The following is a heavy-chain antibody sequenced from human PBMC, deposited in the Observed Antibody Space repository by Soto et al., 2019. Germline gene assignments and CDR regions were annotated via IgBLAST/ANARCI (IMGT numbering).Heavy chain of an antibody. J-gene: IGHJ6*02. V-gene: IGHV4-34*01. CDR3: ARPLPWNYDFWSGYGMFRPPYYYGMDV. D-gene: IGHD3-3*01. CDR2: INHSGST. CDR1: GGSFSGYY. Sequence: PSETLSLTCAVYGGSFSGYYWSWIRQPPGKGLEWIGEINHSGSTNYNPSLKSRVTISVDTSKNQFSLKLSSVTDSDTAVDYCARPLPWNYDFWSGYGMFRPPYYYGMDVWGQGTTVTVSS.